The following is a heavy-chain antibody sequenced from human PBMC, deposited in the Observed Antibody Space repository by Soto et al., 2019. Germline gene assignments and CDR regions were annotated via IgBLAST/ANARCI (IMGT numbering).Heavy chain of an antibody. CDR2: VYYSGRT. Sequence: PSETLSLTCTVSGGSVSSSSYYWGWVRQPPGKGMEWIGSVYYSGRTYYNPSLESRVTISVETSKSQFSLKLSSVTAADTAVYYCAGGDYYHSSGYYFYYYTMDVWGQGTTVTVSS. CDR3: AGGDYYHSSGYYFYYYTMDV. CDR1: GGSVSSSSYY. V-gene: IGHV4-39*01. D-gene: IGHD3-22*01. J-gene: IGHJ6*02.